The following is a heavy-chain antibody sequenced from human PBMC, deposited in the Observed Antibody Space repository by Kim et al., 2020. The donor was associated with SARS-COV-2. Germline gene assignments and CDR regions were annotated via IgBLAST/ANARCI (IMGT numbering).Heavy chain of an antibody. J-gene: IGHJ5*02. CDR2: INHSGST. D-gene: IGHD2-8*01. V-gene: IGHV4-34*01. CDR3: ARALNQDIVLMVYARSTSRHNWFDP. Sequence: SETLSLTCAVYGGSFSGYYWSWIRQPPGKGLEWIGEINHSGSTNYNPSLKSRVTISVDTSKNQFSLKLSSVTAADTAVYYCARALNQDIVLMVYARSTSRHNWFDPWGQGTLVTVSS. CDR1: GGSFSGYY.